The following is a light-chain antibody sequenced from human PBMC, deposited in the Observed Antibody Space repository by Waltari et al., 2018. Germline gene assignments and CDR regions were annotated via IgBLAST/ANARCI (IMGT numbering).Light chain of an antibody. CDR3: QHYVSLPVT. V-gene: IGKV3-20*01. Sequence: EILLTQSPRTLSLSQGEGATLPCRASQSVGRSLAWYQQKPGQPPRLLIYGTSNRATGTPDMFSGGGSGTDFSLTISRLEPEDVAVYYCQHYVSLPVTFGQGTKVEIK. CDR2: GTS. J-gene: IGKJ1*01. CDR1: QSVGRS.